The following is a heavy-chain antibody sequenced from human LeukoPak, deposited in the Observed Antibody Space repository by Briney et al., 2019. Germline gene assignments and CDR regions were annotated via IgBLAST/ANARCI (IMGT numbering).Heavy chain of an antibody. D-gene: IGHD2-2*01. V-gene: IGHV3-23*01. CDR2: ISGSGGST. CDR1: GFNFANHA. J-gene: IGHJ4*02. Sequence: AGGSLRLSCAASGFNFANHAMSWVRQAPGKGLEWVSAISGSGGSTYYADSVKGRFTISRDNSKNTLYLQMNSLRAEDTAVYYCASRNIVVVPAAPRRDYWGQGTLVTVSS. CDR3: ASRNIVVVPAAPRRDY.